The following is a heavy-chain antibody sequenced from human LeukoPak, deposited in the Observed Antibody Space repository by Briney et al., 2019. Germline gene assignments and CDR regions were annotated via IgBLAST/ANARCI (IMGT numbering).Heavy chain of an antibody. J-gene: IGHJ4*02. CDR3: ARVSTRCDLDSFGF. V-gene: IGHV3-7*04. Sequence: GGSLRLSCAASGFNISNYWMTWVRQAPGKGLQWVANIKEDGGQKYYVDSVKGRFTISRDNPKNSLYLHLSRLRAEDTAVYFCARVSTRCDLDSFGFWGQGTLLTVSS. CDR2: IKEDGGQK. D-gene: IGHD2-15*01. CDR1: GFNISNYW.